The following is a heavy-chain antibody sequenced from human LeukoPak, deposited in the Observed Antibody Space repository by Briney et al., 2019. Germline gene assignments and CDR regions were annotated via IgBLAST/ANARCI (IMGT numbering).Heavy chain of an antibody. D-gene: IGHD3-22*01. CDR3: ARVPIVVVITTEAFDI. J-gene: IGHJ3*02. CDR2: INPNSGGT. Sequence: ASVKVSCKASGYTFTGYYMHWVRQAPGQGLEWMGWINPNSGGTNYAQKFQGWVTMTRDTSISTAYMELSRLRSDDTAVYYCARVPIVVVITTEAFDIWGQGTMVTVSS. CDR1: GYTFTGYY. V-gene: IGHV1-2*04.